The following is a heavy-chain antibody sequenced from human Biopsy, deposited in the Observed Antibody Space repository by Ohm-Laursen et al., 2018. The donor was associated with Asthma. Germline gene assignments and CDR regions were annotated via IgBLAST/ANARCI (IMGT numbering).Heavy chain of an antibody. CDR3: ARDMNSDGWYFDY. CDR2: ISYDGSNK. D-gene: IGHD5-24*01. CDR1: GFTFSTYA. Sequence: RSLRLSCAASGFTFSTYAMHWVCQAPGKGLEWVAVISYDGSNKYYADPVKGRFAISRDNSKNTLYLQMNSLRGDDTAVYYCARDMNSDGWYFDYWGQGTLVTVSS. J-gene: IGHJ4*02. V-gene: IGHV3-30*09.